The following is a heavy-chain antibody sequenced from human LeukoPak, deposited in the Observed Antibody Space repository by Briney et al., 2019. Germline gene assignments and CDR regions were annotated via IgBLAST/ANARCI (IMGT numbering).Heavy chain of an antibody. J-gene: IGHJ4*02. D-gene: IGHD3-10*01. Sequence: ASVKVSCKASGYTFTGYYMHWVRQAPGQGLEWMGWINPNSGGTNYAQKFRGRVTMTRDTSISTAYLQWSSLKASDSAIYYCARLASYYYDSGTRYYFDYWGQGTLVTVSS. V-gene: IGHV1-2*02. CDR1: GYTFTGYY. CDR2: INPNSGGT. CDR3: ARLASYYYDSGTRYYFDY.